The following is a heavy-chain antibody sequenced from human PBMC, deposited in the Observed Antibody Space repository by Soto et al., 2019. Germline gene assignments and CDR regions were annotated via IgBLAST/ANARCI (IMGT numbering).Heavy chain of an antibody. D-gene: IGHD3-3*01. CDR2: ISYDGSNK. V-gene: IGHV3-30*18. CDR1: GFTFSSYG. Sequence: GGSLRLSCAASGFTFSSYGMHWVRQAPGKGLEWVAVISYDGSNKYYADSVKGRFTISRDNSKNTLYLQMNSLRAEDTAVYYCAKELTIFGVVRYYYYGMDVWGQGTTVTVSS. CDR3: AKELTIFGVVRYYYYGMDV. J-gene: IGHJ6*02.